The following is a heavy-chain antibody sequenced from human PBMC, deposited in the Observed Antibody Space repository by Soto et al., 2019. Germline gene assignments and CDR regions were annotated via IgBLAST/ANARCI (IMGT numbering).Heavy chain of an antibody. CDR1: GYTFSNFG. Sequence: ASVKVSCKASGYTFSNFGITWVRQAPGQGLQWMGWIAVHSGSTKFVQDLQGRVSMTTDTSTSTAYMELRNLNSDDTAVYYCVRGGPVAGPTSSEAYHPFDFWGQGTLVTVSS. CDR3: VRGGPVAGPTSSEAYHPFDF. CDR2: IAVHSGST. J-gene: IGHJ4*02. V-gene: IGHV1-18*01. D-gene: IGHD6-19*01.